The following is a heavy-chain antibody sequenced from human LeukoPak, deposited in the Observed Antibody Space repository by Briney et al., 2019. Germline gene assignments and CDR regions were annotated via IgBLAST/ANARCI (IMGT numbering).Heavy chain of an antibody. D-gene: IGHD2-2*02. CDR2: IYYSGST. V-gene: IGHV4-30-4*08. J-gene: IGHJ3*02. CDR1: GGSISSGDYY. CDR3: ASYCSSSTCYTFDAFDI. Sequence: SQTLSLTCTVSGGSISSGDYYWSWIRQPPGKGLEWIGYIYYSGSTYYNPSLKSRVTISVDTSKNQFSLKLSSVTAADTAVYYCASYCSSSTCYTFDAFDIWGQGTMVTVSS.